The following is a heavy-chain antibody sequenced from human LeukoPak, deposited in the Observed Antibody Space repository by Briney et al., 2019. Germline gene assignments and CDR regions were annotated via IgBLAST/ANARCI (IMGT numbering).Heavy chain of an antibody. D-gene: IGHD4-23*01. CDR3: AREKDGISHFDY. J-gene: IGHJ4*02. V-gene: IGHV3-53*01. CDR1: GFTVSSNY. CDR2: IYSGGST. Sequence: GGSLRLSCSASGFTVSSNYMSWVRQAPGKGLEWVSVIYSGGSTYYADSVKARFTISRDNSKNTLYLQMNSLRAEDTAVYYCAREKDGISHFDYWGQGTLVTVSS.